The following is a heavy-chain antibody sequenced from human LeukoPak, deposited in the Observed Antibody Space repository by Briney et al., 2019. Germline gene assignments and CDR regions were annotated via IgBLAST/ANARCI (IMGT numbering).Heavy chain of an antibody. V-gene: IGHV3-21*01. J-gene: IGHJ4*02. CDR1: GFTFSSYS. CDR2: ISSSSSYI. D-gene: IGHD2-2*01. Sequence: AGGPLRLSCAASGFTFSSYSMNWVRQAPGKGLEWVSSISSSSSYIYYADSVKGRFTISRDNAKNSLYLQMNSLRAEDTAVYYCARHCSSTSCYPYWGQGTLVTVSS. CDR3: ARHCSSTSCYPY.